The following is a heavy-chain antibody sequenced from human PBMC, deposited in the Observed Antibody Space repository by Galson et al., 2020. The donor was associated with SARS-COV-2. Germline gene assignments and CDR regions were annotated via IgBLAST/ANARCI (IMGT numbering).Heavy chain of an antibody. V-gene: IGHV3-21*01. D-gene: IGHD1-26*01. CDR1: GFPFDMST. J-gene: IGHJ3*01. CDR2: ISSGSSYI. CDR3: ARQYDGRSQDGFDV. Sequence: NSGGSLRLSCAASGFPFDMSTMTWVRQAPGKGLEWVSFISSGSSYIYYADSVRGRFTISRDNAKNSVSLQMNSLRAEDTALYFCARQYDGRSQDGFDVWGQGTMVTVSS.